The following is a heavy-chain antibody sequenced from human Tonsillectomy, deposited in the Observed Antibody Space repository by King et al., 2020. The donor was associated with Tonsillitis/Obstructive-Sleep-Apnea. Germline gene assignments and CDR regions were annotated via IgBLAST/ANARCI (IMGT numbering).Heavy chain of an antibody. J-gene: IGHJ6*03. CDR1: GFTFIRYA. CDR2: ISDNGSGT. Sequence: VQLVESGGGSVQPGGSLRLSCAASGFTFIRYAMTWVRQAPGKGLEWVLSISDNGSGTHYADSVKGRFTISRDNSKNTLYLQMNSLRVDDTAVYYCAGGPAGADYYYMDVWGKGTTVTVSS. V-gene: IGHV3-23*04. CDR3: AGGPAGADYYYMDV. D-gene: IGHD6-19*01.